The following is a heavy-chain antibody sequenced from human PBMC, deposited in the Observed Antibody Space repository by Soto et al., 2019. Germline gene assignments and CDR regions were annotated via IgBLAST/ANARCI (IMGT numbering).Heavy chain of an antibody. CDR2: IYYSGST. V-gene: IGHV4-39*01. D-gene: IGHD6-13*01. CDR1: GGSISSSSYY. Sequence: PSETLSLTCTVSGGSISSSSYYWGWIRQPPGKGLEWIGSIYYSGSTYYNPSLKSRVTISVDTSKNQFSLKLSSVTAADTAVYYCASGWVAAAGTNWFDPWGQGTLVTVSS. CDR3: ASGWVAAAGTNWFDP. J-gene: IGHJ5*02.